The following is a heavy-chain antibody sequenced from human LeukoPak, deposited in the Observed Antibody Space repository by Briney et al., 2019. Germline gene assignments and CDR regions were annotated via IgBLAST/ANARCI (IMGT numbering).Heavy chain of an antibody. J-gene: IGHJ4*02. CDR3: AIEVRESITLINGDC. D-gene: IGHD3-10*01. Sequence: PSETLSLTCTVSDDSISSSNYYWGWIRQPPGKGLEWIGTIYYNGATQYNPSLKSRATVSVDTSQNQFSLKLRSVTAADTAVYYCAIEVRESITLINGDCWGQGTLVTVSS. V-gene: IGHV4-39*07. CDR1: DDSISSSNYY. CDR2: IYYNGAT.